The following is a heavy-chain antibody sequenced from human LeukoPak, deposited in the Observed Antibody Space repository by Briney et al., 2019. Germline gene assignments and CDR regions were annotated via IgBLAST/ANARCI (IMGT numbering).Heavy chain of an antibody. V-gene: IGHV3-7*01. J-gene: IGHJ4*01. CDR2: INQYGGEK. CDR1: GFTFRNYW. CDR3: ARDEGTSGYDLLDY. Sequence: GGSLRLSCAAPGFTFRNYWLNWVRQAPGKGLEWVATINQYGGEKYYVDSVKGRFTISRDNAKDSLYLQMNSLRAEDTAVYYCARDEGTSGYDLLDYWGQGTLVTVSS. D-gene: IGHD5-12*01.